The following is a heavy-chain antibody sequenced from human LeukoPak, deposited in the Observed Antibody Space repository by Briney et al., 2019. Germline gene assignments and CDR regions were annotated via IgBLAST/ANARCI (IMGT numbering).Heavy chain of an antibody. Sequence: GGSLRLSCAASGFTFSSYGMHWVRQAPGKGLEWVAVITYYGSKKYYADSVKGRFTIPRDNSKQTLYLQMNSLGAEDTAVYYCANDADAGTRPYYSDYWGQGTLVTVSS. V-gene: IGHV3-30*18. J-gene: IGHJ4*02. CDR2: ITYYGSKK. D-gene: IGHD6-13*01. CDR3: ANDADAGTRPYYSDY. CDR1: GFTFSSYG.